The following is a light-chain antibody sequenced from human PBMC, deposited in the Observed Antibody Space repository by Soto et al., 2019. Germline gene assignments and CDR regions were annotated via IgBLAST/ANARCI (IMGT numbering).Light chain of an antibody. V-gene: IGLV2-23*01. Sequence: QSVLAQPASVSGSPGQSITISCTGSSSDVGSYNLVSWYQHHADKAPKLIIYEGTKRPSGVSYRFSGSKSGNTASLTISGLQAEDEADYYCCSYADTTTLVFGGGTKVTVL. CDR1: SSDVGSYNL. CDR2: EGT. J-gene: IGLJ3*02. CDR3: CSYADTTTLV.